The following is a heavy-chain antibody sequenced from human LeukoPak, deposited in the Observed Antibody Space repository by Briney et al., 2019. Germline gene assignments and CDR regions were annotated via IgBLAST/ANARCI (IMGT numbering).Heavy chain of an antibody. J-gene: IGHJ4*02. CDR1: GGSISSGDYY. CDR3: ARTTYYYDSSGYFTFDY. CDR2: IYYSGST. Sequence: SETLSLTCTVSGGSISSGDYYWRWIRQPPGTGLEWIGYIYYSGSTYYNPSLKSRVTISVDTSKNQFSLKLSSVTAADTAVYYCARTTYYYDSSGYFTFDYWGQGTLVTVSS. D-gene: IGHD3-22*01. V-gene: IGHV4-30-4*08.